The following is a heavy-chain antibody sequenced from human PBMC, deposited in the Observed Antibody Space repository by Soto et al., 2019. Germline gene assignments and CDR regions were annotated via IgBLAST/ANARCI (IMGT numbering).Heavy chain of an antibody. CDR1: GYSFTSYW. J-gene: IGHJ6*02. CDR2: IDPSDSYT. D-gene: IGHD4-17*01. CDR3: ARTHDYGLSRYYYYYGMDV. Sequence: PGESLKISCKGSGYSFTSYWISWVRQMPGKGLEWMGRIDPSDSYTNYSPSFQGHVTISADKSISTAYLQWSSLKASDTAMYYCARTHDYGLSRYYYYYGMDVWGQGTTVTVSS. V-gene: IGHV5-10-1*01.